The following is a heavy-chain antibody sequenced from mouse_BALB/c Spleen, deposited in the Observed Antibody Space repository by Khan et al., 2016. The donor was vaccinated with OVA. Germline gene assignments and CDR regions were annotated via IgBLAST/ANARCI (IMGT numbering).Heavy chain of an antibody. Sequence: QVQLKESGPGLVAPSQSLSLTCTVSGFSLTNYGVPWVRQPPGKGLEWLGVIWAGGSTNYNSSLMSRLCIIKENSKSKVYLKMNRLQTDDTAMYYCAREPPFHYYGQRTFDYWGQGTLVTVSS. CDR2: IWAGGST. CDR1: GFSLTNYG. D-gene: IGHD1-2*01. J-gene: IGHJ4*01. CDR3: AREPPFHYYGQRTFDY. V-gene: IGHV2-9*02.